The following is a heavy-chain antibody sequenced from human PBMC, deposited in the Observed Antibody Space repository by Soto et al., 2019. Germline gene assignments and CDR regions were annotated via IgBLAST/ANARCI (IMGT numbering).Heavy chain of an antibody. CDR1: GYFFNDYN. CDR3: GREAGGSNLAAVLLDP. D-gene: IGHD3-3*02. Sequence: ASVKVSCKTSGYFFNDYNMHCVRKAPGQGLEWMGWINPKNGDTNYAQKFQDRVTMTRDTSISTVYIELSRLTSDDTAVYYCGREAGGSNLAAVLLDPWGQGTLVTVSS. CDR2: INPKNGDT. J-gene: IGHJ5*02. V-gene: IGHV1-2*02.